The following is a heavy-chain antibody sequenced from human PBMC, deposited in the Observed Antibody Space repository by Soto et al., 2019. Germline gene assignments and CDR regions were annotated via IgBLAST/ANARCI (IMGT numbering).Heavy chain of an antibody. CDR2: VHSSGGT. CDR1: HGSITSGDYF. V-gene: IGHV4-39*01. J-gene: IGHJ4*02. D-gene: IGHD2-15*01. CDR3: ASVVVGATRQTGSDH. Sequence: SETLSLTCTVSHGSITSGDYFWAWIRQPPGKGLEFIGSVHSSGGTYYSPSLKSRASISIDKSRNQFSLKLTSVNAGDTAVYFCASVVVGATRQTGSDHWGQGTLVTVSS.